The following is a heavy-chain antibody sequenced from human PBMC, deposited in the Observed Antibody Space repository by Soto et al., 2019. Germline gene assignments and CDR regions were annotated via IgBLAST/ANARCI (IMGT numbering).Heavy chain of an antibody. CDR2: IQSGGTT. CDR1: GFTVSSKY. D-gene: IGHD2-15*01. V-gene: IGHV3-66*01. J-gene: IGHJ6*04. Sequence: EVQLVESGGGLVQPGGSLRLSCAASGFTVSSKYMTWVRQAPGKGLEWVSLIQSGGTTYYADSVKGRFTISRDTSENTLHLQMDSLRVEDTAVYYCARDDVLCDGGRCYGIPLVVWGKGTTVTVSS. CDR3: ARDDVLCDGGRCYGIPLVV.